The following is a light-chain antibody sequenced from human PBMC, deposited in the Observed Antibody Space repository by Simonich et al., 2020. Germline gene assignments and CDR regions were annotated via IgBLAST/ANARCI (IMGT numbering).Light chain of an antibody. Sequence: SYELTQPPSVSVSPGQTARITCSGDALPTKYAYWYQQTSGQAPVLVIYEDSKRPSGIPERFSGSSSGTMATLTISGAQVEDEADYYCYSTDSSGNHRVFSGGTKLTVL. V-gene: IGLV3-10*01. CDR1: ALPTKY. J-gene: IGLJ2*01. CDR2: EDS. CDR3: YSTDSSGNHRV.